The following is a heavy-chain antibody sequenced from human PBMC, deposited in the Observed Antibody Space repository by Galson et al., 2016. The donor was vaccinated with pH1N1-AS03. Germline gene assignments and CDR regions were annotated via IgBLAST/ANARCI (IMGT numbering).Heavy chain of an antibody. CDR2: IYHSGNT. D-gene: IGHD3-16*02. J-gene: IGHJ4*02. V-gene: IGHV4-4*02. CDR1: GGSMNNNKW. Sequence: SETLSLTCAVSGGSMNNNKWWNWVRQPPGKGLEWIGEIYHSGNTNYNPSLKSRVTISLDKSKNQFSLNLSSVTAADTAVYYCAKASNDDIWGSYRSVKYWGQGSRVIVSS. CDR3: AKASNDDIWGSYRSVKY.